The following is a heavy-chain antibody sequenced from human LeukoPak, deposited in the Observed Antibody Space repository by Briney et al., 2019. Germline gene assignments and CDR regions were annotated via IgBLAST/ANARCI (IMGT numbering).Heavy chain of an antibody. CDR2: IFCSGGSA. J-gene: IGHJ4*02. Sequence: GGSLRLSCAASGFTFSSYAMYWVRQAPGKGLEWVSGIFCSGGSAHYADSVKGRFTISRDNSKNTVYLQMDSLRVEDTAVYYCGKTTTGYSSGRYPGWPVDYWGQGTLVTVSS. D-gene: IGHD6-19*01. CDR1: GFTFSSYA. V-gene: IGHV3-23*01. CDR3: GKTTTGYSSGRYPGWPVDY.